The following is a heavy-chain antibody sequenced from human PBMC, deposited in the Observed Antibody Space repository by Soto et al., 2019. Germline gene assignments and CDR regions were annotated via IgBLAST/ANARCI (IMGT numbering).Heavy chain of an antibody. J-gene: IGHJ6*02. V-gene: IGHV1-24*01. D-gene: IGHD6-6*01. Sequence: ASVKVSCKVSGYTLTELSMHWVRQAPGKGLEWMGGFDPEDGETIYAQKFQGRVTMTEDTSTDTAYMELSSLRSEDTAVYYCATSIAAYYGMDVWGQGTTVTAP. CDR3: ATSIAAYYGMDV. CDR2: FDPEDGET. CDR1: GYTLTELS.